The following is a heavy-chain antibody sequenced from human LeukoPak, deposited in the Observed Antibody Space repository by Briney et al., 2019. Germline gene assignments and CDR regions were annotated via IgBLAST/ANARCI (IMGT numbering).Heavy chain of an antibody. V-gene: IGHV3-11*04. Sequence: GGSLRLSCAASGFTFSDYYMSWIRQAPGKGLEWVSYISSGGSTIYYADSVKGRFTISRDNAKNSLYLQMNSLRAEDAAVYYCARDIYYYDSSGYYFPGGSDYWGQGTLVTVSP. CDR1: GFTFSDYY. CDR2: ISSGGSTI. CDR3: ARDIYYYDSSGYYFPGGSDY. D-gene: IGHD3-22*01. J-gene: IGHJ4*02.